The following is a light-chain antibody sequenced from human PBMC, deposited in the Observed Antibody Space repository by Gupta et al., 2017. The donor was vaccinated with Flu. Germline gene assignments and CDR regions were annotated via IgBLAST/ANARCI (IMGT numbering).Light chain of an antibody. J-gene: IGLJ2*01. V-gene: IGLV3-1*01. Sequence: SFELTQPPSVSVSPGQTASITCSGDKLGDKYVCWYQQKPGQSPVMVIFQASKRPSGIPERFSGSNSGNAATLTISGTQAMDEADYFFQAWDTNTVVFGGGTKLTVL. CDR1: KLGDKY. CDR3: QAWDTNTVV. CDR2: QAS.